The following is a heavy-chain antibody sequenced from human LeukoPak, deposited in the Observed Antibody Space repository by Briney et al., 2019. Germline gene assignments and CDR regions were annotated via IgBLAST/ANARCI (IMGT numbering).Heavy chain of an antibody. D-gene: IGHD6-6*01. CDR3: AKDHRVSKYFDY. CDR2: IRYDGSNK. J-gene: IGHJ4*02. CDR1: GFTFSSYG. V-gene: IGHV3-30*02. Sequence: GGSLRLSCAASGFTFSSYGMHWVRQAPGKGLEWVAFIRYDGSNKYYADSVKGRFTISRDDSKNTLYLQMNSLRAEDTAVYYCAKDHRVSKYFDYWGQGTLVTVSS.